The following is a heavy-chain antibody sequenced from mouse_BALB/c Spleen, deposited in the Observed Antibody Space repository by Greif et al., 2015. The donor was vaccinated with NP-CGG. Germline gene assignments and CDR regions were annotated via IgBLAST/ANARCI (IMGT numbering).Heavy chain of an antibody. CDR2: IYPGSGNT. J-gene: IGHJ4*01. CDR3: ARRTGTEAMDY. Sequence: QVQLQQSGPELVKPGASVKISCKASGYTFTDYYINWVNQKPGQGFEWIGWIYPGSGNTKYNEKFKGKATLTVDTSSSTAYMQFSSLTSEDTAVYFCARRTGTEAMDYWGQGTSVTVSS. V-gene: IGHV1-84*02. CDR1: GYTFTDYY. D-gene: IGHD4-1*01.